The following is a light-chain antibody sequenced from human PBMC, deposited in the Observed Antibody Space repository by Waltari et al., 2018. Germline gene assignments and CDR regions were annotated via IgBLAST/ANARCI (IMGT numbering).Light chain of an antibody. CDR2: AAS. CDR3: QESYSVTRT. Sequence: DIQMTQSPSSLSASVGDSVTITCRARQTISRYLNWYQQKPGKAPNLLISAASSLQSGVPSRFSGSGSGRDFTLISTSLQPEDFATYYSQESYSVTRTFGQGTKVEIK. V-gene: IGKV1-39*01. CDR1: QTISRY. J-gene: IGKJ1*01.